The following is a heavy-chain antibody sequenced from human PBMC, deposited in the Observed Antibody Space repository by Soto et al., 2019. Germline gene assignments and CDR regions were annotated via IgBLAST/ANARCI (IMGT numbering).Heavy chain of an antibody. CDR1: GFTFSSYS. V-gene: IGHV3-48*02. J-gene: IGHJ5*02. CDR3: ATFTIVVDSGRFDP. CDR2: ISSSSSTI. Sequence: EVQLVESGGGLVQPGGSLRLSCAASGFTFSSYSMNWVRQAPGKGLEWVSYISSSSSTIYYADSVKGRFTISRDNAKNSLYLQMNSLRDEDTAVYYCATFTIVVDSGRFDPWGQGTLVTVSS. D-gene: IGHD3-22*01.